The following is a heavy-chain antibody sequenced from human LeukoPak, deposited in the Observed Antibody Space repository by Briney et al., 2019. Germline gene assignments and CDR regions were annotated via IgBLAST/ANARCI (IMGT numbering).Heavy chain of an antibody. Sequence: GGSLRLSCAASGFTFSSYAMHWARQAPGKGLEWVAVISYDGSNKYYADSVKGRFTISRDNSKNTLYLQMNSLRAEDTAVYYCARVKYDTSGLGTFDIWGQGTMVTVSS. CDR2: ISYDGSNK. CDR1: GFTFSSYA. V-gene: IGHV3-30*04. CDR3: ARVKYDTSGLGTFDI. D-gene: IGHD3-22*01. J-gene: IGHJ3*02.